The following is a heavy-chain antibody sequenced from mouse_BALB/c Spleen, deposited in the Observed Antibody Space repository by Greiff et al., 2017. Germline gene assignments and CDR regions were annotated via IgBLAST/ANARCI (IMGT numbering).Heavy chain of an antibody. CDR2: INPSTGYT. Sequence: VKLQESGAELAKPGASVKMSCKASGYTFTSYWMHWVKQRPGQGLEWIGYINPSTGYTEYNQKFKDKATLTADKSSSTAYMQLSSLTSEDSAVYYCARSYDQAWFAYWGQGTLVTVSA. CDR1: GYTFTSYW. CDR3: ARSYDQAWFAY. V-gene: IGHV1-7*01. D-gene: IGHD2-3*01. J-gene: IGHJ3*01.